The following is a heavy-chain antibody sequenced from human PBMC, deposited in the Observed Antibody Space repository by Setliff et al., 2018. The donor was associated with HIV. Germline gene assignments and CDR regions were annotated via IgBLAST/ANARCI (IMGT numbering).Heavy chain of an antibody. V-gene: IGHV1-69-2*01. CDR1: GYTFTDYY. Sequence: KVSCKASGYTFTDYYMHWVQQAPGKGLEWMGRVDPEDGETIYAEKFQDRVTMTRDTSTSTVYMELSSLRSEDTAVYYCARVRYCSGGSCYGGEYWFDPWGQGTLVTVSS. J-gene: IGHJ5*02. CDR3: ARVRYCSGGSCYGGEYWFDP. D-gene: IGHD2-15*01. CDR2: VDPEDGET.